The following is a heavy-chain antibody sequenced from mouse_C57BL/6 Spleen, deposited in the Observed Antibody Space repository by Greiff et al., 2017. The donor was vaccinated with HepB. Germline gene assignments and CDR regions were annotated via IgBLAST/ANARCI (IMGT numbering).Heavy chain of an antibody. Sequence: EVQLQESGPGLVKPSQSLSLTCSVTGYSITSGYYWNWIRQFPGNKLEWMGYISYDGSNNYNPSLKNRISITRDTSKNQFFLKLNSVTTEDTATYYGAREGDDYDGFDYWGQGTTLTVSS. CDR3: AREGDDYDGFDY. CDR1: GYSITSGYY. J-gene: IGHJ2*01. CDR2: ISYDGSN. V-gene: IGHV3-6*01. D-gene: IGHD2-4*01.